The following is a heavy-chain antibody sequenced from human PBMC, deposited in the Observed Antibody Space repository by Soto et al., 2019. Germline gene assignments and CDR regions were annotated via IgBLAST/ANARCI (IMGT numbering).Heavy chain of an antibody. CDR3: ARNGDSSDYRGWFVP. V-gene: IGHV3-66*01. J-gene: IGHJ5*02. CDR1: GFTVSSNY. CDR2: IYSGGTT. D-gene: IGHD3-22*01. Sequence: EVQLVESGGGLVQPGGSLRLSCAASGFTVSSNYMSWVRQAPGKGLEWVSVIYSGGTTYYADSVKGRFTISRDNSKNTLYLQMNSLGAEDTAVYYCARNGDSSDYRGWFVPWGQGTLVTVSS.